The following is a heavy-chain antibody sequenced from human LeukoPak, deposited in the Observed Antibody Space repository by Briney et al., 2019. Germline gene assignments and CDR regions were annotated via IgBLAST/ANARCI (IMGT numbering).Heavy chain of an antibody. CDR1: GFTFSSYS. Sequence: PGGSLRLSCAASGFTFSSYSMNWVRQAPGKGLVWVSHINSDGSITSYADSVTGRFTISRDNSKDTLFLQMHSLRPGDTAVYYCVREDTPATANYWGQGTLVTISS. V-gene: IGHV3-74*01. J-gene: IGHJ4*02. CDR2: INSDGSIT. CDR3: VREDTPATANY. D-gene: IGHD2-21*02.